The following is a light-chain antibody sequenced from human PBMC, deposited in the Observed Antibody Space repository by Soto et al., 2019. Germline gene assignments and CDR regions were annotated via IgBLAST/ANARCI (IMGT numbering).Light chain of an antibody. CDR3: SSYSISSAYL. V-gene: IGLV2-14*01. J-gene: IGLJ1*01. Sequence: LTQPASVSGSPGQSLTISCTGTSSDVGGYDYVSWYQLHPGKAPKLMVFEVSNRPSGVSYRFSGSKSGNTASLTISGLQAEDEADYFCSSYSISSAYLFGTGTKV. CDR2: EVS. CDR1: SSDVGGYDY.